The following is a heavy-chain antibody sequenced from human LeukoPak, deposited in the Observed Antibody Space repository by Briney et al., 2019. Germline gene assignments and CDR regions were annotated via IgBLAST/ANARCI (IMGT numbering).Heavy chain of an antibody. CDR3: VGGVYASGSSP. Sequence: GGSLRLSCEASGFTLSNYWMYWVRQAPGKGLVWVSRITSDGSSNYADSVKGRFTISRDSAKNTLYLQMNSLRAEDTAVYYCVGGVYASGSSPWGQGTLVTVSS. CDR1: GFTLSNYW. V-gene: IGHV3-74*01. D-gene: IGHD3-10*01. CDR2: ITSDGSS. J-gene: IGHJ5*02.